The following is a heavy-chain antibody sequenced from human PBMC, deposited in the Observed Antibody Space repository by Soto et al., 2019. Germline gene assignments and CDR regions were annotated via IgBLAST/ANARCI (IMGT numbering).Heavy chain of an antibody. Sequence: PETLSLTCTVSGGSMIAFYWSWVRQLPGKGLQWIGYTFYSGSTTYNPSLKSRVTISVDSSTNQFSLKLNSVILAEPAVFYCGRVRGTAGKRYFDYWGPGTLVTVSS. CDR1: GGSMIAFY. CDR2: TFYSGST. J-gene: IGHJ4*02. D-gene: IGHD6-13*01. CDR3: GRVRGTAGKRYFDY. V-gene: IGHV4-59*01.